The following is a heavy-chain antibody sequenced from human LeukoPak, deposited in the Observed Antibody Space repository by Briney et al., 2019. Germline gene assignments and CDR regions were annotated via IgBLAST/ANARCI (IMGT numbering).Heavy chain of an antibody. CDR1: SGSLSNFY. J-gene: IGHJ4*02. CDR2: IHSTGLT. V-gene: IGHV4-59*01. D-gene: IGHD5-18*01. CDR3: ARVTDMTALDY. Sequence: SETLSLTCTVSSGSLSNFYWTWIRQAPGKGLEWMGHIHSTGLTNYNPSLQSRITFSLDTSNNQFSLRLTSVTAADTAVYYCARVTDMTALDYWGQGTLVTVSS.